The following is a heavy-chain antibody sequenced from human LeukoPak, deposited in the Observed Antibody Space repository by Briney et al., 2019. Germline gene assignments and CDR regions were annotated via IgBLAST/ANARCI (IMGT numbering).Heavy chain of an antibody. CDR1: GGSISSSSYS. Sequence: SETLSLTCTVSGGSISSSSYSWGWIRQPPGKGLEWIGSIYYSGSTYYNPSLKSRVTISVDTSKNQFSLELSSVTAADTAVYYCATNSGWRFDYWGQGTLVTVSS. D-gene: IGHD6-19*01. J-gene: IGHJ4*02. CDR2: IYYSGST. CDR3: ATNSGWRFDY. V-gene: IGHV4-39*07.